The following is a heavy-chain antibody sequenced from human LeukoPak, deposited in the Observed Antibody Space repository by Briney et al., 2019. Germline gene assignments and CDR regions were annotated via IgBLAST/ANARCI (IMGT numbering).Heavy chain of an antibody. CDR2: IYYSGST. CDR1: GGSISSYY. V-gene: IGHV4-59*01. CDR3: ASPPSSGYYRYFDY. D-gene: IGHD3-22*01. Sequence: SETLSLTCTVSGGSISSYYWSWIRQPPGKGLEWIGYIYYSGSTNYNPSLKSRVTISVDTSKNQFSLKLSSVPAADTAVYYCASPPSSGYYRYFDYWGQGTLVTVSS. J-gene: IGHJ4*02.